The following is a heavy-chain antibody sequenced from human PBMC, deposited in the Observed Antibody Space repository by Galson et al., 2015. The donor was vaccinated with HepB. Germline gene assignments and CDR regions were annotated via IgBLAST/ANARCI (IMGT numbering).Heavy chain of an antibody. D-gene: IGHD5-18*01. CDR2: ISGSGGST. Sequence: SLRLSCAASGFTFSSYAMSWVRQAPGKGLEWVSAISGSGGSTYYADSVKGRFTISKDNSKNTLYLQMNCLRAEDTAVYYCARVCPGYSYGSRPNGMDVWGQGTTVTVSS. V-gene: IGHV3-23*01. CDR3: ARVCPGYSYGSRPNGMDV. J-gene: IGHJ6*02. CDR1: GFTFSSYA.